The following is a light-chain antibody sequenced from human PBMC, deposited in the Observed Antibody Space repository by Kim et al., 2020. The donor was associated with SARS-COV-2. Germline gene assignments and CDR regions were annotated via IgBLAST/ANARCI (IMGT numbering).Light chain of an antibody. CDR1: QDIKND. V-gene: IGKV1-17*01. J-gene: IGKJ5*01. CDR3: LQHSTYPIT. CDR2: GAS. Sequence: ASGGDRVTLTCRASQDIKNDLGWYQQNPGRAPKRLIYGASSVQSGVPSRFSGSGSGTEFTLTISSVQPEDFATYFCLQHSTYPITFGQGTRLEIK.